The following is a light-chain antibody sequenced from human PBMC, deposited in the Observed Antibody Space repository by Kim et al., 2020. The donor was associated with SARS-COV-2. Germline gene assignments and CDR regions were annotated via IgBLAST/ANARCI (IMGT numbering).Light chain of an antibody. CDR3: CSYGGSNRLYV. CDR2: GVS. CDR1: SSDVGGCKH. V-gene: IGLV2-8*01. J-gene: IGLJ1*01. Sequence: VTISCSRSSSDVGGCKHVSWYQQHPGKAPKLLIYGVSQRPSGVPDRFSVSKSGNTASLTVSGRQTEDEADYYCCSYGGSNRLYVFGTGTKVTVL.